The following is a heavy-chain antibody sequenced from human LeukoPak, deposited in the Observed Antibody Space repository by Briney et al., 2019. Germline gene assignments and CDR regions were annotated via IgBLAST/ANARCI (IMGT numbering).Heavy chain of an antibody. CDR2: IYSSVTT. D-gene: IGHD1-14*01. V-gene: IGHV4-31*03. CDR1: GGSINSGDYY. Sequence: SETLSLTCTVSGGSINSGDYYWSWIRQHPGEGLEWIGYIYSSVTTYYSPSLKSRVIISIDTSKNQLSLMLNSVTAAETAVYYCARSWRSGNDAFDIWGQGTMVTVSS. J-gene: IGHJ3*02. CDR3: ARSWRSGNDAFDI.